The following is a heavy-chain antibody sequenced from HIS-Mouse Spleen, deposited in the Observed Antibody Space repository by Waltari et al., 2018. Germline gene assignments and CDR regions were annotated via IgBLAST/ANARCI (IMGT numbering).Heavy chain of an antibody. CDR1: GGPISSRRYY. CDR3: AREIPYSSSWYDWYFDL. CDR2: IYYSGST. D-gene: IGHD6-13*01. V-gene: IGHV4-39*07. J-gene: IGHJ2*01. Sequence: QLPLQESRPGMVQPSDTLSLSCTVSGGPISSRRYYWGWIRQPPGKGLEWIGSIYYSGSTYYTPSLKSRVTISVDTSKNQFSLKLSSVTAADTAVYYCAREIPYSSSWYDWYFDLWGRGTLVTVSS.